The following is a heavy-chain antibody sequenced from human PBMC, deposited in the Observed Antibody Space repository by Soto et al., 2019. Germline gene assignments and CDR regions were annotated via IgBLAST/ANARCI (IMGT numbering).Heavy chain of an antibody. CDR3: ARVGYSSRKIPSNWFDP. V-gene: IGHV4-61*08. CDR1: GGSISSGGYY. J-gene: IGHJ5*02. Sequence: PSETLSLTCTVSGGSISSGGYYWSWIRKHPGKVLEWIGYIYYSGSTNYNPSLKSRVTISVDTSKNQFSLKLSSVTAADTAVYYCARVGYSSRKIPSNWFDPWGQGTLVTVSS. D-gene: IGHD6-13*01. CDR2: IYYSGST.